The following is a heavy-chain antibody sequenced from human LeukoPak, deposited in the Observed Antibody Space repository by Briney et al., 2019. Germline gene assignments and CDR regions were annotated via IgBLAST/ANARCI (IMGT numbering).Heavy chain of an antibody. CDR2: ITDSGDNT. V-gene: IGHV3-23*01. Sequence: LAGGSLRLSCAASGFTFSTYAMSWVRRAPGKGLEWVSSITDSGDNTYYADSVKGRFTISRDNSKNTLYLQMNSLRAEDTAVYYCAKGSVGIHAFDIWGQGTMVTVSS. CDR1: GFTFSTYA. CDR3: AKGSVGIHAFDI. D-gene: IGHD1-26*01. J-gene: IGHJ3*02.